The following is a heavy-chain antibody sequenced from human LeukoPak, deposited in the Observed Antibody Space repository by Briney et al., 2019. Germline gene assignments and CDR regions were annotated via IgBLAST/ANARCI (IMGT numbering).Heavy chain of an antibody. J-gene: IGHJ4*02. CDR3: ARGVRGVPSAAYGY. V-gene: IGHV3-21*01. CDR2: ISSSSSYI. CDR1: GFTFSSYS. D-gene: IGHD3-10*02. Sequence: PGGSPRLSCAASGFTFSSYSMNWVREAPGKGLGWDSSISSSSSYIYYADSVKGRFTISRDNAKNSLYLQMNSLRAEDTAVYYCARGVRGVPSAAYGYWGQGTLVTVSS.